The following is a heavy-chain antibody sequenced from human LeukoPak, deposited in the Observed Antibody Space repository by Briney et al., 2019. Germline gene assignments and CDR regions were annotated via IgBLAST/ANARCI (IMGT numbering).Heavy chain of an antibody. J-gene: IGHJ6*02. Sequence: GGSLRLSSAASGFTFSDSWMSWVRQAPGKGLEWAANMNQDGSVNDYVDAVKGRFTISRDNARNSLYLQMGSLRAEDTAVYYCATYTHWVAGDVWGQGNTVTVSS. V-gene: IGHV3-7*01. D-gene: IGHD3-16*01. CDR2: MNQDGSVN. CDR3: ATYTHWVAGDV. CDR1: GFTFSDSW.